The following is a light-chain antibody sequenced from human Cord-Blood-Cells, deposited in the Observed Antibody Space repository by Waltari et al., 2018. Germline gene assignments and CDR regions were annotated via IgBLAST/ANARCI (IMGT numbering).Light chain of an antibody. Sequence: QSVLTQPPSASGTPGQRVTISCSGSSSNIGSNTVNWYQQPPGTAPKLLIYSNHRRPSGVPDRCSGSKSRTLDSLAISGLQSEDEADYYCAAWDDSLNGPVFGGGTQLTVL. V-gene: IGLV1-44*01. CDR1: SSNIGSNT. J-gene: IGLJ7*01. CDR3: AAWDDSLNGPV. CDR2: SNH.